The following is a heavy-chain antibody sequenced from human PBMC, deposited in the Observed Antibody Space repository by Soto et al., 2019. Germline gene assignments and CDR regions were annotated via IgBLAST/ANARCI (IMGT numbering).Heavy chain of an antibody. D-gene: IGHD3-3*01. CDR3: ARLRLEPYAFDI. Sequence: SETLSLTCTVSGGSISSYYWSWIRQPPGKGLEWIGYIYYSGSTNYNPSLKSRVTISVDTSKNQFSLKLSSVTAADTAVYYCARLRLEPYAFDIWGQGTMVTVSS. CDR2: IYYSGST. CDR1: GGSISSYY. V-gene: IGHV4-59*08. J-gene: IGHJ3*02.